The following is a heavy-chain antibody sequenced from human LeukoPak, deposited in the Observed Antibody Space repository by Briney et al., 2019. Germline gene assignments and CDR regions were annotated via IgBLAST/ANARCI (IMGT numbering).Heavy chain of an antibody. CDR2: ISGSGSST. D-gene: IGHD1-26*01. V-gene: IGHV3-23*01. CDR1: GFTFRSNT. CDR3: AKGGPTGSNYFDF. J-gene: IGHJ4*02. Sequence: GGSLRLSCAASGFTFRSNTMSWVRQAPGRGLEWVSVISGSGSSTYYADSVKGRFTVSRDNSKTTLYLQMNSLRADDTAVYYCAKGGPTGSNYFDFWGQGTLVTVSS.